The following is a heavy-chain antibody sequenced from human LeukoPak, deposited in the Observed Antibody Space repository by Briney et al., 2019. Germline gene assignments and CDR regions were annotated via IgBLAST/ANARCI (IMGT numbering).Heavy chain of an antibody. Sequence: GESLRLSCVASGFTFSGYGMHWVRQAPGKGLELVAFIRCDGSNEYYADSVKGRFTVSRDNSKNTVYLQMNSLRAEDTALYYCAKDIGVAVAGTSFDHWGQGTLVTVSS. CDR3: AKDIGVAVAGTSFDH. CDR2: IRCDGSNE. J-gene: IGHJ4*02. CDR1: GFTFSGYG. V-gene: IGHV3-30*02. D-gene: IGHD6-19*01.